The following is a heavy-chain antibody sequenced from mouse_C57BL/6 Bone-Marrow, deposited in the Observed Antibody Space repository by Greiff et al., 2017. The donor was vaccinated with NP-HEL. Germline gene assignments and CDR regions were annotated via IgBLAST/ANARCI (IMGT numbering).Heavy chain of an antibody. D-gene: IGHD1-1*01. V-gene: IGHV5-9-1*02. J-gene: IGHJ1*03. CDR2: ISSGGDYI. CDR3: TREGITTVVDPYFDV. CDR1: GFTFSSYA. Sequence: EVKLQESGEGLVKPGGSLKLSCAASGFTFSSYAMSWVRQTPETRLEWVAYISSGGDYIYYADTVKGRFTISRDNARNTLYLQMSSLKSEDTAMYYCTREGITTVVDPYFDVWGTGTTVTVSS.